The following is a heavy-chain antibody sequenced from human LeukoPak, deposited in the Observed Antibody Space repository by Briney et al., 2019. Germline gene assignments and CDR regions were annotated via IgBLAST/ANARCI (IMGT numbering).Heavy chain of an antibody. CDR2: IYSGGST. CDR1: GFTVSSNY. J-gene: IGHJ6*02. Sequence: GGSLRLSCAASGFTVSSNYMSWVRQAPGKRLEWVSVIYSGGSTYYADSVKGRFTISRDNSKNTLYLQMNSLRAEDTAVYYCARDSRYYGMDVWGQGTTVTVSS. CDR3: ARDSRYYGMDV. V-gene: IGHV3-66*01.